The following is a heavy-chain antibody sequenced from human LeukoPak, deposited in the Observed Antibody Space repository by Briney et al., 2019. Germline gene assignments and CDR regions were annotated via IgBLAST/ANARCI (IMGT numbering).Heavy chain of an antibody. CDR1: VGSISSYY. Sequence: PSETLSLTCTVSVGSISSYYWSWIRQPPGKGLEWIGYIYYSGSTNYNPSLKSRVTISVDTSKNQFSLKLSSVTAADTAVYYCARGGSDPFDYWGQGTLVTVSS. J-gene: IGHJ4*02. CDR3: ARGGSDPFDY. D-gene: IGHD6-19*01. CDR2: IYYSGST. V-gene: IGHV4-59*01.